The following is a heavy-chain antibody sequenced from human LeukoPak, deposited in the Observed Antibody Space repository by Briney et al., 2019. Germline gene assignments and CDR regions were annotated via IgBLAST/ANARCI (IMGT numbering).Heavy chain of an antibody. CDR2: IYYSGST. Sequence: SETLSLTCTVSGGSISSYYWSWIRQPPGKGLEWIGYIYYSGSTNYNPSLKSRVTISVDTSKNQFSQKLSSVTAADTAVYYCARLATTVTTNWYFDLWGRGTLVTVSS. CDR3: ARLATTVTTNWYFDL. CDR1: GGSISSYY. J-gene: IGHJ2*01. V-gene: IGHV4-59*08. D-gene: IGHD4-17*01.